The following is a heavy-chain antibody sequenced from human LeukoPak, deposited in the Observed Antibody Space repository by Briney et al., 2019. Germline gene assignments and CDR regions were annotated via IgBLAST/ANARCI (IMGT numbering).Heavy chain of an antibody. D-gene: IGHD6-13*01. CDR2: IYYSGST. V-gene: IGHV4-39*01. J-gene: IGHJ4*02. CDR3: AKLYGGSSSWYFDS. CDR1: GGSIRSSSYY. Sequence: SETLSLTCTVSGGSIRSSSYYWGWIRQPPGKGLEWIGSIYYSGSTYYNLSLRSRVTIFVDTSKNQFSLKLSSVTAADTAVYYCAKLYGGSSSWYFDSWGQGTLVTVSS.